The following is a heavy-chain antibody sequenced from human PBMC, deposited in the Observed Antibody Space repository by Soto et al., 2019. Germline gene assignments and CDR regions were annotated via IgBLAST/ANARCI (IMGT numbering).Heavy chain of an antibody. V-gene: IGHV3-23*01. D-gene: IGHD2-2*01. Sequence: PGGSLRLSCAASGFTVSSNYMSWVRQAPGKGLEWVSAISGSGGSTYYADSVKDRFIISRDSSKNTLYLQMNSLRAEDTAVYYCARNCSSTSCINYWGQGTQVTVSS. CDR3: ARNCSSTSCINY. J-gene: IGHJ4*02. CDR2: ISGSGGST. CDR1: GFTVSSNY.